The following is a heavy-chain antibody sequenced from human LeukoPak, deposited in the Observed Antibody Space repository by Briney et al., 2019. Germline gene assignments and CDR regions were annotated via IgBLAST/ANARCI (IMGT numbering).Heavy chain of an antibody. CDR2: ISSSSSYI. Sequence: PGGSLRLSCAASGFTFSSYSMNWVRQAPGKGLEWVSSISSSSSYIYYADSVKGRFTISRDNAKNSLYLQMNSLRAEDTAVYYCARDTEGRGSPQVVTDAFDIWGQGTMVTVSS. CDR1: GFTFSSYS. V-gene: IGHV3-21*01. D-gene: IGHD2-21*02. J-gene: IGHJ3*02. CDR3: ARDTEGRGSPQVVTDAFDI.